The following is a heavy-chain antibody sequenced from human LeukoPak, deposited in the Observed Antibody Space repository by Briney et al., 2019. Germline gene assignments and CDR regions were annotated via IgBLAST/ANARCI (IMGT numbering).Heavy chain of an antibody. CDR1: GGSFSGYY. CDR2: INHSGST. Sequence: PSETLSLTCAVYGGSFSGYYWSWIRQPPGKGLEWIGEINHSGSTNYNPSLKSRVTISVDTSKNQFSLKLSSVTAADTAVYYCARVVYNWFDPWGQGTLVNVSS. J-gene: IGHJ5*02. V-gene: IGHV4-34*01. CDR3: ARVVYNWFDP.